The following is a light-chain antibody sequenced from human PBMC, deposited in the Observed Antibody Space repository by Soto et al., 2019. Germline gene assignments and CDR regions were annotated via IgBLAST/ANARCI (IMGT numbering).Light chain of an antibody. CDR2: DAS. CDR3: KQRSNRPRA. Sequence: EIVLTQSPATLSLSPGERATLSCRASQSVSSYLAWYQQKPGQAPRLLIYDASNRATCIPARFSGSGSGTALSLTISALEPEDFAVYYGKQRSNRPRAVGEGAKVEVK. CDR1: QSVSSY. J-gene: IGKJ1*01. V-gene: IGKV3-11*01.